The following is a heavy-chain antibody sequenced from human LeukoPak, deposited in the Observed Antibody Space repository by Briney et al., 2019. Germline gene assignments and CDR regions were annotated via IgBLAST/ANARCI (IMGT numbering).Heavy chain of an antibody. Sequence: SETLSLTCTVSGGSISSSYWSWIRQPPGKGLEWIGYIYYSGSTNYNPSLKSRVTMSVDTSKKQFSLKLSSVTAADTAVYYCARDRHPHYPNWFDPWGQGTLVTVSS. CDR2: IYYSGST. CDR1: GGSISSSY. V-gene: IGHV4-59*01. J-gene: IGHJ5*02. D-gene: IGHD3-10*01. CDR3: ARDRHPHYPNWFDP.